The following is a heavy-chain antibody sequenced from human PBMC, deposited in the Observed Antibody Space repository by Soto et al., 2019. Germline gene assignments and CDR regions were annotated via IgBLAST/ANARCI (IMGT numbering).Heavy chain of an antibody. CDR2: VFYSGAT. J-gene: IGHJ4*02. V-gene: IGHV4-30-4*01. Sequence: SETLSLTCNVSGGPIKTGDYYWNWIRQPPGKGLEWIGYVFYSGATNYSPSLKSRAAISMDTSKNQFSLSLTSVTAADTAVYYCARAGFSYGHLLFWGQRSRLTVSS. D-gene: IGHD3-10*01. CDR1: GGPIKTGDYY. CDR3: ARAGFSYGHLLF.